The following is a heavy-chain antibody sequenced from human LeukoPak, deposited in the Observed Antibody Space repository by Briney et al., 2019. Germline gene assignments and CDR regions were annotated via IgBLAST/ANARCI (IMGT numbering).Heavy chain of an antibody. CDR1: GFTFSSYA. J-gene: IGHJ3*02. D-gene: IGHD2-21*01. CDR3: ARLRLRYTRNGDSTSYEVFDI. Sequence: PGGSLRLSCAASGFTFSSYAMSWVRQAPGKGLEWVSAISGSGGSTYYADSVKGRFTISRDNSKNTLYLQMNSLRAEDTAVYYCARLRLRYTRNGDSTSYEVFDIWGQGTVVTVSS. CDR2: ISGSGGST. V-gene: IGHV3-23*01.